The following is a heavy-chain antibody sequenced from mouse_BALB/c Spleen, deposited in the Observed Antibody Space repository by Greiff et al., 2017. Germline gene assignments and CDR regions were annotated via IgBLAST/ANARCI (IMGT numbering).Heavy chain of an antibody. CDR2: INPYNGGT. Sequence: EVHLVESGPELVKPGASMKISCKASGYSFTGYTMNWVKQSHGKNLEWIGLINPYNGGTSYNQKFKGKATLTVDKSSSTAYMELLSLTSEDSAVYYCARSITTVEGAMDYWGQGTSVTVSS. CDR3: ARSITTVEGAMDY. CDR1: GYSFTGYT. V-gene: IGHV1-18*01. J-gene: IGHJ4*01. D-gene: IGHD1-1*01.